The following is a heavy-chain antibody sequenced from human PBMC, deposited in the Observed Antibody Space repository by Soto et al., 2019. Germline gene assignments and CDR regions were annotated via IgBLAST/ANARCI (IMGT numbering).Heavy chain of an antibody. V-gene: IGHV1-18*01. J-gene: IGHJ6*02. CDR3: ARSSGWYDEGYYYYGMDV. CDR1: GYTFTSYG. CDR2: ISAYNGNT. D-gene: IGHD6-19*01. Sequence: ASVKVACKASGYTFTSYGISWVRQAPGQGLEWMGWISAYNGNTNYAQKLQGRVTMTTDTSTSTAYMGLRSLRSDDTAVYYCARSSGWYDEGYYYYGMDVWGQGTTVTVSS.